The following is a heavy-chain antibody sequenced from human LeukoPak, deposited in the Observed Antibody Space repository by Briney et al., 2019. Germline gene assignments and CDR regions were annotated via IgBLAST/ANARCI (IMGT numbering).Heavy chain of an antibody. D-gene: IGHD6-19*01. CDR1: GYTFTSYD. J-gene: IGHJ6*02. CDR2: MNPNSGNT. Sequence: ASVRVSCKASGYTFTSYDINRVRQATGQGLEWMGWMNPNSGNTGYAQKFQGRVTMTRNTSISTAYMELSSLRSEDTALYYCAKDIGPQVAEVLENYYYYGMDVWGQGTTVTVSS. V-gene: IGHV1-8*01. CDR3: AKDIGPQVAEVLENYYYYGMDV.